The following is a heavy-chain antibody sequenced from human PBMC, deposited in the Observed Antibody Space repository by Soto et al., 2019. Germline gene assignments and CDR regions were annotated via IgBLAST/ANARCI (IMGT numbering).Heavy chain of an antibody. CDR3: ARDLGYTWLRWWFDP. D-gene: IGHD5-12*01. J-gene: IGHJ5*02. CDR1: GYTFTSYG. Sequence: ASVKVSCKASGYTFTSYGISWVRQAPGQGLEWMGWISAYNGNTNYAQKLQGRVTMTTDTSTSTAYMELRSLRSDDTAVYYCARDLGYTWLRWWFDPWGQGTLVTVYS. V-gene: IGHV1-18*04. CDR2: ISAYNGNT.